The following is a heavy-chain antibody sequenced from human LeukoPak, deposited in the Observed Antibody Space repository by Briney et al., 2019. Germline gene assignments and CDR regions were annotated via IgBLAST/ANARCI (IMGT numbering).Heavy chain of an antibody. CDR1: GGSIISSNYY. D-gene: IGHD4-11*01. J-gene: IGHJ6*02. CDR2: FYYSGST. Sequence: SETLSLTCTVSGGSIISSNYYWGWIRQPPGKGLEWIGSFYYSGSTYYNPSLKSRVTISVDTSKNQFFLRLSSVTAADTAFYYCATQLSTVLYPMDVWGQGTTVTVSS. CDR3: ATQLSTVLYPMDV. V-gene: IGHV4-39*01.